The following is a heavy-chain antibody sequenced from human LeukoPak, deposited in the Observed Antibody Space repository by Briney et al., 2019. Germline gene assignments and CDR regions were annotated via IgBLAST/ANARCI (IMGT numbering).Heavy chain of an antibody. D-gene: IGHD1-26*01. J-gene: IGHJ4*02. CDR2: ISYDGSNK. V-gene: IGHV3-30*03. Sequence: GGSLRLSCAASGFTFSSYGMHWVRQAPGKGLEWVAVISYDGSNKYYADSVKGRFTISRDNSKNTLYLQMNSLRAEDTAVYYCARDRVGATLGPDYWGQGTLVTVSS. CDR1: GFTFSSYG. CDR3: ARDRVGATLGPDY.